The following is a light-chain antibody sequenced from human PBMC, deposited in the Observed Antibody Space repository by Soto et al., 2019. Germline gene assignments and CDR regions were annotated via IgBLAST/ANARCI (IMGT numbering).Light chain of an antibody. CDR2: DIF. CDR1: QRVGSE. CDR3: QQYKSWPLT. Sequence: VMTQSPATLSVSPGARATLSCRASQRVGSELAWYQQKPGQAPRLVIYDIFTRATGVPTSISGSGSGTEFPLISSILQYEDFAVYYCQQYKSWPLTFGGGTKVDI. V-gene: IGKV3D-15*01. J-gene: IGKJ4*01.